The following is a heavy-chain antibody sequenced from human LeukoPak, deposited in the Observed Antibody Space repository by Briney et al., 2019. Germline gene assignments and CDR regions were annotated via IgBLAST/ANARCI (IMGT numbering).Heavy chain of an antibody. J-gene: IGHJ5*02. CDR3: ARDGIAARFDP. V-gene: IGHV1-69*06. CDR1: GGTFSSYA. D-gene: IGHD6-13*01. Sequence: GASVKVCCKASGGTFSSYAISWVRQAPGQGLEWMGGIIPIFGTAHYAQKFQGRVTITADKSTSTAYMELSSLRSEDTAVYYCARDGIAARFDPWGQGTLVTVSS. CDR2: IIPIFGTA.